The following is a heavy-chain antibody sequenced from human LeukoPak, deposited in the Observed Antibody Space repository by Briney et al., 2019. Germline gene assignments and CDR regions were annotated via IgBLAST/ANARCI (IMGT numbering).Heavy chain of an antibody. CDR1: GFTFSSYW. CDR2: IRQDGSEK. CDR3: ARYMVRGVIFDY. D-gene: IGHD3-10*01. J-gene: IGHJ4*02. V-gene: IGHV3-7*03. Sequence: PGGSLRLSCAASGFTFSSYWMMWLRQAPGKGLEWVANIRQDGSEKNYVDSVKGRFTISRDNAKISLYLQMNSLRAEDTAVYYCARYMVRGVIFDYWGQGTLVTVSS.